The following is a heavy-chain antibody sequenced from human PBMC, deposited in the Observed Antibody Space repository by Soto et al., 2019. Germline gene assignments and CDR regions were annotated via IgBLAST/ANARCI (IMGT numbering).Heavy chain of an antibody. Sequence: SETLSLTCTVSGDSVSSGSYYWSWIRQPPGKGLEWIGYIYYSGSTYYNPSLRSRVTISVDTSKNQFSLKLSSVTAADTAVYYCARDPIYGDYGLDVWGKGTTVTVSS. J-gene: IGHJ6*04. V-gene: IGHV4-31*03. CDR1: GDSVSSGSYY. CDR3: ARDPIYGDYGLDV. CDR2: IYYSGST. D-gene: IGHD4-17*01.